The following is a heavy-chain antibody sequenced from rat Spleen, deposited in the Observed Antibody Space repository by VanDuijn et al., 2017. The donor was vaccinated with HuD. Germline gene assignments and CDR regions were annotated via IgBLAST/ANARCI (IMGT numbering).Heavy chain of an antibody. V-gene: IGHV4-2*01. J-gene: IGHJ2*01. CDR2: INEDGSTT. Sequence: EVKLVESGGGLVQPGRSLKLSCTASGFNFNDYWMGWVRQAPGKGLKWIGEINEDGSTTNCIPSLMDKFTMSRDNAQNTLYLQMTKLGSEDTAIYYCAREGMRGTGTYLDYWGQGVLVTVSS. CDR1: GFNFNDYW. D-gene: IGHD4-3*01. CDR3: AREGMRGTGTYLDY.